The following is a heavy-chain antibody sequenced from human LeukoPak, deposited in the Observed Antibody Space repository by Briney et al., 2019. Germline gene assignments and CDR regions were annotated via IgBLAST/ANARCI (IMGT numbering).Heavy chain of an antibody. Sequence: GGPLRLSCTASGFTFGDYAMSWFRQAPGKGLEWVGFIRSKAYGGTTEYAASVKGRFTISRDDSKSIAYLQMNSLKTEDTAVYYCTRDRMTTVVDYYYYGMDVWGQGTTVTVSS. CDR1: GFTFGDYA. D-gene: IGHD4-23*01. CDR2: IRSKAYGGTT. CDR3: TRDRMTTVVDYYYYGMDV. J-gene: IGHJ6*02. V-gene: IGHV3-49*03.